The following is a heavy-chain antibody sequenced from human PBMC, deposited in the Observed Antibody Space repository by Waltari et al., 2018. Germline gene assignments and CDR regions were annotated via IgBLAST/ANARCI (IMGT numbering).Heavy chain of an antibody. CDR2: IYYSGST. J-gene: IGHJ3*02. Sequence: QLQLQESGPGLVKPSETLSLTCTVSGGSISSSSYYWGWIRQPPGKGLEWIGSIYYSGSTYSNPSLKSRVTISVDTSKNQFSLKLSSVTAADTAVYYCARPGEDSSGYSFDAFDIWGQGTMVTVSS. CDR1: GGSISSSSYY. V-gene: IGHV4-39*01. D-gene: IGHD3-22*01. CDR3: ARPGEDSSGYSFDAFDI.